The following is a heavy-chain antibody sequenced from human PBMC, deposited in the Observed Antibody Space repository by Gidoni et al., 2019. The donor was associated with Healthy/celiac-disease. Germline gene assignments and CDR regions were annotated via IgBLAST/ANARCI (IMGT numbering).Heavy chain of an antibody. Sequence: QVQLVESGGGVVQPGRSLRLSCAAFGFTFISYGMHWVRQAPGKGLEWVAVISYDGSNKYYADTVKGRFTTSRDNSKNTLYLQMNSLRAEDTAVYYCAKDQDYYDSSGYPDYWGQGTLVTVSS. CDR1: GFTFISYG. V-gene: IGHV3-30*18. CDR3: AKDQDYYDSSGYPDY. J-gene: IGHJ4*02. CDR2: ISYDGSNK. D-gene: IGHD3-22*01.